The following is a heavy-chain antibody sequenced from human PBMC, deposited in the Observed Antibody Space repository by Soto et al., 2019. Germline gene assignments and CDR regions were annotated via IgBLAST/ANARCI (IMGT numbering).Heavy chain of an antibody. J-gene: IGHJ6*02. Sequence: QVQLVQSGAEVKKPGASVKVSCKASGYTFTSYGISWVRQAPGQGLEWMGWISAYNGNTNYAQKLQGRVTMTTDTXXXXXXXXXXXXXXXXXXXXHCGXXVGLSYGMDVWGQGTKVTVSS. CDR1: GYTFTSYG. CDR3: GXXVGLSYGMDV. D-gene: IGHD1-26*01. V-gene: IGHV1-18*01. CDR2: ISAYNGNT.